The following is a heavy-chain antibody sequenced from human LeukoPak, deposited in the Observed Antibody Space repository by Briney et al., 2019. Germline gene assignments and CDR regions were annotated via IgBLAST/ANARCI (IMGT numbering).Heavy chain of an antibody. CDR2: IKQDGSEK. J-gene: IGHJ4*02. CDR1: GFTFSYYW. V-gene: IGHV3-7*01. D-gene: IGHD5-18*01. Sequence: GGSLRLSCAASGFTFSYYWMGWVRQAPGRGLEWVATIKQDGSEKYYVDSVKGRFTISRDNAKNSLYLQMNSLRAEDTAVYYCARLLNTAMVRAPDYWGQGTLVTVSS. CDR3: ARLLNTAMVRAPDY.